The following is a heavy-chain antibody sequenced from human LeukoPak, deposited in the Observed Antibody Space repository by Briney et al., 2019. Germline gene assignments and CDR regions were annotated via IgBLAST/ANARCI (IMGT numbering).Heavy chain of an antibody. V-gene: IGHV1-2*02. CDR3: ARDQGDRGVLYYYYYYMDV. Sequence: ASVKVSCKASGYTFTGYSIHWVRQAPGQGLEWMGWINPNSGGRNYAQKFQGRVTMTRDTSISTAYMELTRLRSDDTAVYYCARDQGDRGVLYYYYYYMDVWGKGTTVTVSS. CDR2: INPNSGGR. CDR1: GYTFTGYS. D-gene: IGHD3-10*01. J-gene: IGHJ6*03.